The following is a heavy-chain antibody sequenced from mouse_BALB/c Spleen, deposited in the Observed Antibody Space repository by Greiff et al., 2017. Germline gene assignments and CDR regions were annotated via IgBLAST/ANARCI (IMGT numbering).Heavy chain of an antibody. D-gene: IGHD1-3*01. Sequence: DVQLVESGGGLVQPGGSLRLSCATSGFTFTDYYMSWVRQPPGKALEWLGFIRNKANGYTTEYSASVKGRFTISRDNSQSILYLQMNTLRAEDSATYYCARDGKDAMDYWGQGTSVTVSS. CDR3: ARDGKDAMDY. CDR1: GFTFTDYY. J-gene: IGHJ4*01. CDR2: IRNKANGYTT. V-gene: IGHV7-3*02.